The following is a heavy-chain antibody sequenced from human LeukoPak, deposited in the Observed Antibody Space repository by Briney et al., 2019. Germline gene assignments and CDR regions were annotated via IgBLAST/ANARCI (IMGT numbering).Heavy chain of an antibody. CDR2: ISGSGDNT. Sequence: PGGSLRLSCAASGFTFSSFAMSWVRQAPGKGLEWVSAISGSGDNTHYADSVKGRFTISRDNSKNTLYLQMSTLRAEDTAVYYCAKDTMFYDILTGYPHFDYWGQGTLVTVSS. J-gene: IGHJ4*02. CDR3: AKDTMFYDILTGYPHFDY. CDR1: GFTFSSFA. V-gene: IGHV3-23*01. D-gene: IGHD3-9*01.